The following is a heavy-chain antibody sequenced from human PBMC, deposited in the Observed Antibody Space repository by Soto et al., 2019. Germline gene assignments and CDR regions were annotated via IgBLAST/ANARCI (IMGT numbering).Heavy chain of an antibody. Sequence: GESLKISCKGSGYTFGTFWIAWVRQMPGKGLEWMGMIYPEDSETKYSPSFEGQVTFSADKSVQTAYLQWTSLKASDTAIYYCARTYCTAPSCYNNWFDPWGQGTLVTVSS. V-gene: IGHV5-51*01. CDR2: IYPEDSET. CDR1: GYTFGTFW. D-gene: IGHD3-10*01. CDR3: ARTYCTAPSCYNNWFDP. J-gene: IGHJ5*02.